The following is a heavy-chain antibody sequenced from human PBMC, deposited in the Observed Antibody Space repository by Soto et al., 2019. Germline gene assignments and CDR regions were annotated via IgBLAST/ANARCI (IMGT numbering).Heavy chain of an antibody. Sequence: SEILRLRCAVEGGSISSYGGSWIRQPPGKGLEWIGYIYYSGSTNYNPSLKSRVTISVDTSKNQFSLKLSSVTAADTAVYYCARPIGTTINDAFDIWGQGTMVTVSS. D-gene: IGHD1-1*01. V-gene: IGHV4-59*01. CDR3: ARPIGTTINDAFDI. CDR2: IYYSGST. CDR1: GGSISSYG. J-gene: IGHJ3*02.